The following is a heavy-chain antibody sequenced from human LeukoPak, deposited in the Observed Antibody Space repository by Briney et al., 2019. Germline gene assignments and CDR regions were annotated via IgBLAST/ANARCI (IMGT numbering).Heavy chain of an antibody. CDR3: ASRLYCSNTRCRNFPFAY. J-gene: IGHJ4*02. V-gene: IGHV1-69*01. CDR1: GGTFSSDA. CDR2: IFPIFGTA. Sequence: SVKVSCKASGGTFSSDAINWVRQAPGQGLEWMGGIFPIFGTANYAQKFQDRVTITAEESTSTAYMELSSLRSEDTAIYYCASRLYCSNTRCRNFPFAYWGQGTLVTVSS. D-gene: IGHD2-2*01.